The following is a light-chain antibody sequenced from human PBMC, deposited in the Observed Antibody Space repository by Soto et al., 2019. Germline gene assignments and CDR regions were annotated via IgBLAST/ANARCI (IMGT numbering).Light chain of an antibody. J-gene: IGKJ1*01. CDR3: QKYNNATRT. CDR2: AAS. Sequence: DIQMTQSPSSLSASVGDTVTITCRASQGISNYLAWYQQKPGQVPNLLIYAASTLQSGVPSRFSGSGSGTVFTLTISSLRPEDVATYYCQKYNNATRTLGRVTKVEI. V-gene: IGKV1-27*01. CDR1: QGISNY.